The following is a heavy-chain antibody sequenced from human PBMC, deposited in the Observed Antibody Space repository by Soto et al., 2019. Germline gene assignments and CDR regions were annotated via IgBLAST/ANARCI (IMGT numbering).Heavy chain of an antibody. CDR1: GFTFSSYD. CDR3: ARDSSPATIFGVVRYYYYGMDV. J-gene: IGHJ6*02. V-gene: IGHV3-13*01. D-gene: IGHD3-3*01. Sequence: EVQLVESGGGLVQPGGSLRLSCAASGFTFSSYDMHWVRQATGKGLEWVSAIGTAGDTYYPGSVKGRFTISRENAKNSLYLQMNSLRAGDTAVYYCARDSSPATIFGVVRYYYYGMDVWGQGTTVTVSS. CDR2: IGTAGDT.